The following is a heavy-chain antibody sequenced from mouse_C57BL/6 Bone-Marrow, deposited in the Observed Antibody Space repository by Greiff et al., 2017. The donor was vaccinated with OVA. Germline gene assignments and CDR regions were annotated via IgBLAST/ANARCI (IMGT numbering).Heavy chain of an antibody. V-gene: IGHV1-15*01. J-gene: IGHJ4*01. Sequence: QVQLQPSGAELVRPGASVTLSCKASGYTFTDYEMHWVKQTPVHGLEWIGAIDPETGGTAYNQKFKGKAILTADKSASTAYMELRILTSEDSAVYYCTRGYSNYYAIDYWGQGTSVTVSS. CDR3: TRGYSNYYAIDY. D-gene: IGHD2-5*01. CDR1: GYTFTDYE. CDR2: IDPETGGT.